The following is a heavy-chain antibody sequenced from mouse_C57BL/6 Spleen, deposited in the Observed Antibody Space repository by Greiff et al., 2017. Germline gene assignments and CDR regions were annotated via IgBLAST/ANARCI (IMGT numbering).Heavy chain of an antibody. CDR1: GYTFTSYW. V-gene: IGHV1-69*01. CDR2: IDPSDSYT. J-gene: IGHJ4*01. CDR3: ARKGGAMDY. Sequence: QVQLQQPGAELVMPGASVKLSCKASGYTFTSYWMHWVKQRPGQGLEWIGEIDPSDSYTNYNQKFKGKSTLTVDKSSSTAYMQRSSLTSEDSAVYYCARKGGAMDYWGQGTSVTVSS.